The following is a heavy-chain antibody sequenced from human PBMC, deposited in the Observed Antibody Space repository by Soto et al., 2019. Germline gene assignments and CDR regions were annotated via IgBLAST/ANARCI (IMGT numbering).Heavy chain of an antibody. J-gene: IGHJ6*02. CDR1: GYNFTSHY. V-gene: IGHV1-46*01. CDR3: ARDQQLAVPYYYYYGMDV. Sequence: ASVKVSCKTSGYNFTSHYIHWVRQAPGQRLESMGIIYPRGGSTIYAQKFQGKVTMTRDTSTHTLYMELSRLRSDETAVYYCARDQQLAVPYYYYYGMDVWGQGTTVTVSS. D-gene: IGHD6-13*01. CDR2: IYPRGGST.